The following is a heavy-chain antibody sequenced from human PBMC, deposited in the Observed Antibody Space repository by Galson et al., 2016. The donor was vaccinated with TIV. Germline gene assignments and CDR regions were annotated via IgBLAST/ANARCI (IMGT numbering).Heavy chain of an antibody. V-gene: IGHV3-23*01. CDR3: AKMDSSGFDYVRRFDF. J-gene: IGHJ4*02. Sequence: RLSCAASGFTFSIFAMTWVRQAPGMGLEWVSAISGGGGSTYYADSVKGRFTVSRDNSKNTLYLQMSSLRADDTAVYFCAKMDSSGFDYVRRFDFWGQGTLATVSS. CDR2: ISGGGGST. CDR1: GFTFSIFA. D-gene: IGHD3-22*01.